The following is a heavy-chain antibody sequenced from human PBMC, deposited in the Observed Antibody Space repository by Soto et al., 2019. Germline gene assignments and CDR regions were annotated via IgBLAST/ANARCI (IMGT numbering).Heavy chain of an antibody. CDR3: ARGVIVEWLPNL. D-gene: IGHD3-3*01. V-gene: IGHV4-59*01. CDR2: IYYSGST. CDR1: GGSISSYY. Sequence: QVQLQESGPGLVKPSETLSLTCTVSGGSISSYYWSWIRQPPGKGLEWIGYIYYSGSTNYNPSLKSRVTISVDTSKNQFSLKLSSVTAADTAVYYCARGVIVEWLPNLWGQGTLVTVSS. J-gene: IGHJ4*02.